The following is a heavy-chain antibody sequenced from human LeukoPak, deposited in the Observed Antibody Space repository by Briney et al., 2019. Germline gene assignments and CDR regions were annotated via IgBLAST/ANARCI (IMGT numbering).Heavy chain of an antibody. CDR1: GFTFSSYS. V-gene: IGHV3-21*01. CDR3: ARDFTYYYDSSGFLYYFDY. Sequence: GGSLRLSCAASGFTFSSYSMNWVRQAPGKGLEWVSSISSSISYIYYADSVKGRFTISRDNAKNSLYLQMNSLRAEDTAVYYCARDFTYYYDSSGFLYYFDYWGQGTLVTVSS. J-gene: IGHJ4*02. CDR2: ISSSISYI. D-gene: IGHD3-22*01.